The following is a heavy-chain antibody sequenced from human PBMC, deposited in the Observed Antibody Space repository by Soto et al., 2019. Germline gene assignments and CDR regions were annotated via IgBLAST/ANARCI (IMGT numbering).Heavy chain of an antibody. D-gene: IGHD3-3*01. V-gene: IGHV3-23*01. CDR2: ISGSGGST. J-gene: IGHJ4*02. CDR3: AKDRIRVAKPGIYVIWSGYYSDSFDY. Sequence: EVQLLESGGGLVQPGGSLRLSCAASGFTFSSYAMSWVRQAPGKGLEWVSAISGSGGSTYYADSVKGRFTISRDNSKNTLYLQMNSLRAEDTAVYYCAKDRIRVAKPGIYVIWSGYYSDSFDYWGQGTLVTVSS. CDR1: GFTFSSYA.